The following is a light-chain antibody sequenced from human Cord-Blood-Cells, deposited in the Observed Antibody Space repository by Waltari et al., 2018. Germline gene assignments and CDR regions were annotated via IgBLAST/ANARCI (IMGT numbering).Light chain of an antibody. CDR1: SSDVGGYNY. CDR2: EVS. V-gene: IGLV2-14*01. Sequence: QSALTQPASVSGSPGQSITLSCTGPSSDVGGYNYVPWYQQHPGKAPKLMIYEVSNRPSGVSNRFSGSKSGNTASLTISGLQAEDEADYYCSSYTSSSTYVFGTGTKVTVL. CDR3: SSYTSSSTYV. J-gene: IGLJ1*01.